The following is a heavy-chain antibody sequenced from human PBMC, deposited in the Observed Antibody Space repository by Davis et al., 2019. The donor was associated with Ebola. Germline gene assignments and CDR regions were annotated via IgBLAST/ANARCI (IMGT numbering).Heavy chain of an antibody. D-gene: IGHD2/OR15-2a*01. CDR2: ISSSSSTI. CDR3: VRDRDFSFDQ. CDR1: GFTFSSYS. J-gene: IGHJ4*02. Sequence: LSLTCAASGFTFSSYSMNWVRQAPGKGLEWVSYISSSSSTIYYADSVKGRFTISRDNAKNSLYLQMNSLRDEDTAVYYCVRDRDFSFDQWGRGILVTVSS. V-gene: IGHV3-48*02.